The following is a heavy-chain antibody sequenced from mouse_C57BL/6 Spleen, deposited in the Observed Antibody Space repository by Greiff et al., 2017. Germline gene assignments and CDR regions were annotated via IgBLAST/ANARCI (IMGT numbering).Heavy chain of an antibody. CDR1: GYTFTSYW. Sequence: QVQLQQPGAELVMPGASVKLSCKASGYTFTSYWMHWVKQRPGQGLEWIGEIDPSGSYTNYNEKFKGKSTLTVDKSSSTAYMQLSSLTSEDSAVYYCARSYGSRRSWFAYWGQGTLVTVSA. CDR2: IDPSGSYT. D-gene: IGHD1-1*01. V-gene: IGHV1-69*01. CDR3: ARSYGSRRSWFAY. J-gene: IGHJ3*01.